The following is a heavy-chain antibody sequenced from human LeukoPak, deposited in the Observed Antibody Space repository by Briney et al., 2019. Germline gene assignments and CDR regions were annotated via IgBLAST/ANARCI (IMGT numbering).Heavy chain of an antibody. D-gene: IGHD6-13*01. J-gene: IGHJ3*02. CDR2: IYYSGST. CDR3: ARYQTPIAAAGSRYAFDI. Sequence: SETLSLTCTVSGGSISSYYWSWIRQPPGKGLEWIGYIYYSGSTNYNPPLKSRVTMSVDTSKNQFSLKLSSVTAADTAVYYCARYQTPIAAAGSRYAFDIWGQGTMVTVSS. V-gene: IGHV4-59*01. CDR1: GGSISSYY.